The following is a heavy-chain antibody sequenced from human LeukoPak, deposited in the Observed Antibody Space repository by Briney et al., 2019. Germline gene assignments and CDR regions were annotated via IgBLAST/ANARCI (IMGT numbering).Heavy chain of an antibody. D-gene: IGHD1-14*01. J-gene: IGHJ3*01. CDR1: GFTFSDYY. Sequence: NPGGSLRLSCAASGFTFSDYYMTWIRQAPGKGREWGSYISGSGKTIHYAESVKGRFTVSRDNAKNSLHLKMNSLRAEDTDIYYCANGLPVSRAFDFWGQGTMVTVPS. V-gene: IGHV3-11*04. CDR2: ISGSGKTI. CDR3: ANGLPVSRAFDF.